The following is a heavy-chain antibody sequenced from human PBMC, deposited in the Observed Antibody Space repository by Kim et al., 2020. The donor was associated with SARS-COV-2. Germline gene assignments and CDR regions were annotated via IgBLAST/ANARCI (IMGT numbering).Heavy chain of an antibody. V-gene: IGHV3-9*01. CDR3: AKDIGLGAAGLGGAFDI. CDR2: ISWNSGSI. J-gene: IGHJ3*02. D-gene: IGHD6-13*01. CDR1: GFTFDDYA. Sequence: GGSLRLSCAASGFTFDDYAMHWVRQAPGKGLEWVSGISWNSGSIGYADSVKGRFTISRDNAKNSLYLQMNSLRAEDTALYYCAKDIGLGAAGLGGAFDIWGQGTMVTVSS.